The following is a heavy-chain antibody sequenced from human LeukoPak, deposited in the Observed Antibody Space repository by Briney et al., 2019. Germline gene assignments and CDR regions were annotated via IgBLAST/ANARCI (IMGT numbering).Heavy chain of an antibody. CDR3: AKDPFCGGGCYQPWEWYFDL. CDR1: VFILSRYA. CDR2: ISGDGEKT. V-gene: IGHV3-23*01. Sequence: GGSLRLSCAASVFILSRYAMSWVRQAPGQGLDWVSTISGDGEKTYYADSVKGRFTISRDTPENTLYLQLKSLRDDDAAIYYCAKDPFCGGGCYQPWEWYFDLWGRGTLVTVSS. J-gene: IGHJ2*01. D-gene: IGHD2-21*02.